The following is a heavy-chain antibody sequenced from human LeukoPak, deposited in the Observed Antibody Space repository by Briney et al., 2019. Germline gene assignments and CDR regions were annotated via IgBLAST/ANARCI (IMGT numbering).Heavy chain of an antibody. J-gene: IGHJ6*03. Sequence: PGGSLRLSCAASGFTFSSYSMNWVRQAPGKGLEWVSSISSSSSYIYYADSVKGRFTISRDNAKNSLYLQMNSLRAEDTAVYYCARGAKGPEGRYMDVWGKGTTVTVSS. CDR1: GFTFSSYS. CDR2: ISSSSSYI. CDR3: ARGAKGPEGRYMDV. D-gene: IGHD1-14*01. V-gene: IGHV3-21*01.